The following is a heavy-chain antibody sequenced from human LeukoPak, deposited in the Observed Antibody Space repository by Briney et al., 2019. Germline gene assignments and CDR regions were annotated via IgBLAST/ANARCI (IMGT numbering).Heavy chain of an antibody. CDR3: ARADYGDYAYSY. CDR2: IKQDGSEK. V-gene: IGHV3-7*01. CDR1: GFTFSSYC. J-gene: IGHJ4*02. D-gene: IGHD4-17*01. Sequence: TGGSLRLSCAASGFTFSSYCMSWVRQAPGKGLEWVANIKQDGSEKYYVDSVKDRFTISRDNAKNSLYLQMNSLRAEDTAVYYCARADYGDYAYSYWGQGTLVTVSS.